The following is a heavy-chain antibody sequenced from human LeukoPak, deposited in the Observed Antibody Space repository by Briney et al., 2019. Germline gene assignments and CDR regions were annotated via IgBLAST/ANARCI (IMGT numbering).Heavy chain of an antibody. Sequence: GRSLRLSCAASGFTFSSYGMHWVRQAPGKGLEWVAVIWYDGSKKYYGDSVKGRFTISRDNSKNTLYLQMNSPRAEDTAVYYCARDGRSTSCPDYWGQGTLVTVSS. D-gene: IGHD2-2*01. J-gene: IGHJ4*02. V-gene: IGHV3-33*01. CDR1: GFTFSSYG. CDR3: ARDGRSTSCPDY. CDR2: IWYDGSKK.